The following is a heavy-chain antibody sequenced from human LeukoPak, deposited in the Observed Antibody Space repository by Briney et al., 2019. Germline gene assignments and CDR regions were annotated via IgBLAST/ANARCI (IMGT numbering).Heavy chain of an antibody. V-gene: IGHV4-4*07. CDR1: DASINSHY. CDR2: MSPSGST. CDR3: AGAVGWFDP. J-gene: IGHJ5*02. Sequence: SETLSLTCTVSDASINSHYWSWIRQPAGKGLEWIGRMSPSGSTNYNPSLKSRVTMSLDTSMNQFSLKLSSVTAADTAVYYCAGAVGWFDPWGQGTLVTVPS.